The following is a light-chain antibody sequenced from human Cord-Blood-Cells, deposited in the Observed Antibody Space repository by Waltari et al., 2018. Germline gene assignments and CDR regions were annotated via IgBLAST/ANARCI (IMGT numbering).Light chain of an antibody. CDR1: QSISSW. CDR2: KAS. CDR3: QQYNSYPYT. V-gene: IGKV1-5*03. Sequence: DIQMTQSPSTLSASVGDRVTITCRASQSISSWLAWYQQKPGKAPKLLIYKASSLESVVPSRFSGSVSGTEFTLTISSLQPDDFATYYCQQYNSYPYTFGQGTKLEIK. J-gene: IGKJ2*01.